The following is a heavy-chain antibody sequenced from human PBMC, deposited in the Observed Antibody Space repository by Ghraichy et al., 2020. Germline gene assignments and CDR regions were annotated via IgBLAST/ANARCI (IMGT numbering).Heavy chain of an antibody. J-gene: IGHJ4*02. D-gene: IGHD2-8*01. CDR2: IKSKTDGGTT. V-gene: IGHV3-15*01. CDR3: TTDYHRSMLWSLGHDY. CDR1: GFTFSNAW. Sequence: GESLNISCAASGFTFSNAWMSWVRQAPGKGLEWVGRIKSKTDGGTTDYAAPVKGRFTISRDDSKNTLYLQMNSLKTEDTAVYYCTTDYHRSMLWSLGHDYWGQGTLVTVSS.